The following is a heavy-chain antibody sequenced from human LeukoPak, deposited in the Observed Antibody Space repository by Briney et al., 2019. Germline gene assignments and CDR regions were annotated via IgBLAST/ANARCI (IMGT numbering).Heavy chain of an antibody. V-gene: IGHV3-53*01. CDR2: IYSGGST. CDR3: ARANRYDSSGYSYPTTYYFDY. D-gene: IGHD3-22*01. CDR1: GFTVSSNY. J-gene: IGHJ4*02. Sequence: GGSLRLSCAASGFTVSSNYMSWVRQAPGKGLEWVSVIYSGGSTYYADSVKGRFTISRDNSKNTLYLQMNSLRAEDTAVYYCARANRYDSSGYSYPTTYYFDYWGQGTLVTVSS.